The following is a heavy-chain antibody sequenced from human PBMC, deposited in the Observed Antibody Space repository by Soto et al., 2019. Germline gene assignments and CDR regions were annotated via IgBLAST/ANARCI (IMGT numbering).Heavy chain of an antibody. D-gene: IGHD3-22*01. CDR2: ISAYNGNT. CDR3: ARARWFYDSRVDTKPLSFEI. J-gene: IGHJ3*02. CDR1: VYRFSSYG. V-gene: IGHV1-18*01. Sequence: QDQLVQAGAEVKKPGASVKVSCKAAVYRFSSYGFNWVRHVPGRGLEWMGWISAYNGNTNYAQSLQGRVTMTTDPSTSQASLELRNLRSDDTAVYYCARARWFYDSRVDTKPLSFEIWGQGTMVSVSS.